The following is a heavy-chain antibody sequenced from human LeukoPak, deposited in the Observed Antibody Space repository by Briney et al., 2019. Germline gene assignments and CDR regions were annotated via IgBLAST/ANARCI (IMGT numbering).Heavy chain of an antibody. V-gene: IGHV4-39*01. CDR1: GGPISSSSYS. J-gene: IGHJ5*02. CDR2: IYYSGST. D-gene: IGHD3-3*01. CDR3: ARQETIFGVVINRWFDP. Sequence: MSSETLSLTCTVSGGPISSSSYSWGWIRQPPGKGLEWIGSIYYSGSTYYNPSLKSRVTISVDTSKNQFSLKLSSVTAADTAVYYCARQETIFGVVINRWFDPWGQGTLVTVSS.